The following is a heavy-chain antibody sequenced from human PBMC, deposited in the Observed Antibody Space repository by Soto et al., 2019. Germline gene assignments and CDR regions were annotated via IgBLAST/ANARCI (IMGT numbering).Heavy chain of an antibody. D-gene: IGHD4-4*01. CDR2: ISAYNGNT. CDR1: GYTFTSYG. J-gene: IGHJ5*02. CDR3: ARVTDYSNYWSPSLRGNWFDP. V-gene: IGHV1-18*01. Sequence: VKVSCKASGYTFTSYGISWVRQAPGQGLEWMGWISAYNGNTNYAQKLQGRVTMTTDTSTSTAYMELRSLRSDDTAVYYCARVTDYSNYWSPSLRGNWFDPWGQGTLVTVSS.